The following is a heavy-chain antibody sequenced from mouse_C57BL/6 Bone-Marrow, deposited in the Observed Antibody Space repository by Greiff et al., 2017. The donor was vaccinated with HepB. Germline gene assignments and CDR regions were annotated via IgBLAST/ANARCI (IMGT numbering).Heavy chain of an antibody. CDR1: GYTFTDYY. D-gene: IGHD2-5*01. CDR3: ARDSNYVLYYAMDY. Sequence: EVQLQQSGPELVKPGASVKISCKASGYTFTDYYMNWVKQSHGKSLEWIGDINPNNGGTSYNQKFKGKATLTVDKSSSTAYMELRSLTSEDSAVYYCARDSNYVLYYAMDYWGQGTSVTVSS. V-gene: IGHV1-26*01. J-gene: IGHJ4*01. CDR2: INPNNGGT.